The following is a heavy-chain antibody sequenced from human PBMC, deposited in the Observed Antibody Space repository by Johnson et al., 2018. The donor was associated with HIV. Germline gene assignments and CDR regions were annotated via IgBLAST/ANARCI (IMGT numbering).Heavy chain of an antibody. CDR1: GFTFSDAW. J-gene: IGHJ3*02. Sequence: EVQLVESGGGLVNPGGSLRVSCAASGFTFSDAWMNWFRQAPGKGLEWVGRIKSKTEGGTTDYAAPVKGRFNNSRDDAKDTLYLQMDSLKAEDSALYYCATGGNAVYYGYVWGRSRSPDAFDIWGQGTMVTVSS. D-gene: IGHD3-16*02. V-gene: IGHV3-15*01. CDR2: IKSKTEGGTT. CDR3: ATGGNAVYYGYVWGRSRSPDAFDI.